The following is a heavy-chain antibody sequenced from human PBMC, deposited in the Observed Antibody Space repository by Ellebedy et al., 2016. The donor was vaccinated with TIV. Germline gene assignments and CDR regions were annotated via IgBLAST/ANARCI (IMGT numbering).Heavy chain of an antibody. J-gene: IGHJ4*02. V-gene: IGHV4-39*02. D-gene: IGHD6-19*01. Sequence: MPSETLSLTCSVPGGSINSRGYSWDWIRQPPGKGLEWIGSISDSGSTFYNTSLKSRVRISVETSKNQFSLKLRSVTAADTAVYYCATEIPVAARIEFWGQGALVTVSS. CDR1: GGSINSRGYS. CDR2: ISDSGST. CDR3: ATEIPVAARIEF.